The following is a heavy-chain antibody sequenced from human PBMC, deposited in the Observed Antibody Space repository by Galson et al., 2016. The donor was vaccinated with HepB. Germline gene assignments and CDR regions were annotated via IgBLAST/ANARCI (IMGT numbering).Heavy chain of an antibody. D-gene: IGHD3-3*01. V-gene: IGHV3-21*01. CDR2: ISSRGSYI. CDR1: GFTFPNYN. Sequence: YLRLSSAASGFTFPNYNMNWVRQAPGQGLEWVSSISSRGSYISYADAVEGRFTISRDNPRNSLYLQMNSLRAEDTAVYYCARDNYNPYDFWSGYYPNSHYYLDVWGKGTTVAVSS. J-gene: IGHJ6*03. CDR3: ARDNYNPYDFWSGYYPNSHYYLDV.